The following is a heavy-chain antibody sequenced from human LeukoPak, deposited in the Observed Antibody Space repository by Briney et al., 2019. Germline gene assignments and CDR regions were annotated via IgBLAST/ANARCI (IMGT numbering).Heavy chain of an antibody. J-gene: IGHJ3*02. CDR3: ARSGGYCSSTSCLGAFDI. Sequence: GGSLRLSCAASGFTVSSNYMSWVRQAPGKGLEWVSVIYSGGSTYHADSVKGRFTISRDNSKNTLYLQMNSLRAEDTAVYYCARSGGYCSSTSCLGAFDIWGQGTMVTVSS. CDR2: IYSGGST. D-gene: IGHD2-2*01. V-gene: IGHV3-53*01. CDR1: GFTVSSNY.